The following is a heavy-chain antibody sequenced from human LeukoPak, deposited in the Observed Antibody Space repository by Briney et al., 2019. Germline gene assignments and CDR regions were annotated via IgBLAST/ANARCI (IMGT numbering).Heavy chain of an antibody. CDR2: IYTSGST. Sequence: PSETLSLTCTVSGGSISSSSYYWSWIRQPAGKGLEWIGRIYTSGSTNYNPSLKSRVTMSVDTSKNQFSLKLSSVTAADTAVYYCAGLYYYGSGSSFDYWGQGTLVTVSS. CDR3: AGLYYYGSGSSFDY. J-gene: IGHJ4*02. V-gene: IGHV4-61*02. D-gene: IGHD3-10*01. CDR1: GGSISSSSYY.